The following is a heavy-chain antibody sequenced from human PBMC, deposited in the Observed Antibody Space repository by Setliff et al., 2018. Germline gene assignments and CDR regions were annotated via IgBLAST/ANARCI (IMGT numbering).Heavy chain of an antibody. J-gene: IGHJ4*02. V-gene: IGHV3-30*02. CDR3: ARDKGVISLDY. Sequence: GGSLRLSCIMSGFSAASGFTFSSSGMHWVRQAPGKWLEWVTFIRNDGSSQYYADSVQGRFTVSRDNSRNTLYLDMNSLRGEDTAVYYCARDKGVISLDYWGQGTLVTVSS. CDR2: IRNDGSSQ. CDR1: GFTFSSSG. D-gene: IGHD3-10*01.